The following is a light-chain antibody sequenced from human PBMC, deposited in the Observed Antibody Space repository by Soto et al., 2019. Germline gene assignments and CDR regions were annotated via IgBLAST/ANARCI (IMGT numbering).Light chain of an antibody. CDR3: QQYGRSPLT. V-gene: IGKV3-20*01. J-gene: IGKJ4*01. CDR1: QSVSSN. Sequence: EIVLTQSPATLSASPGERATLSCRASQSVSSNLAWYQQKPGQAPRLLIYGAFTRAPGNPGRFSGGGSGTNLPLPIRRLEPADFAVYYCQQYGRSPLTFGGGTKVDI. CDR2: GAF.